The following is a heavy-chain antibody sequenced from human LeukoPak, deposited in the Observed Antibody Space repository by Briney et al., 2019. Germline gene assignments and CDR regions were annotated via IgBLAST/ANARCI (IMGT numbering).Heavy chain of an antibody. Sequence: GGSLRLSCAASGFTFSSYGMHWVRQAPGKGLEWVAFIRYDGSNKYYADSVKGRFTISRDNSKNTLYLQMNSLRAEDTAVYYCAKIHGYYDSSGYYYSDYWGQGTLVTVSS. CDR1: GFTFSSYG. D-gene: IGHD3-22*01. CDR2: IRYDGSNK. CDR3: AKIHGYYDSSGYYYSDY. V-gene: IGHV3-30*02. J-gene: IGHJ4*02.